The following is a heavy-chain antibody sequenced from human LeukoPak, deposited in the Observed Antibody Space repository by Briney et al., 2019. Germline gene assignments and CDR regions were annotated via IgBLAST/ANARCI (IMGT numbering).Heavy chain of an antibody. CDR1: GVSISSSFYY. V-gene: IGHV4-39*07. CDR3: ARGRAKARRQWLVGNYYYGMDV. CDR2: IYHSGST. Sequence: SETLSLTCTVSGVSISSSFYYWGWIRQPPGKGLEWIGSIYHSGSTNYNPSLKSRVTISVDTSKNQFSLKLSSVTAADTAVYYCARGRAKARRQWLVGNYYYGMDVWGQGTTVTVSS. J-gene: IGHJ6*02. D-gene: IGHD6-19*01.